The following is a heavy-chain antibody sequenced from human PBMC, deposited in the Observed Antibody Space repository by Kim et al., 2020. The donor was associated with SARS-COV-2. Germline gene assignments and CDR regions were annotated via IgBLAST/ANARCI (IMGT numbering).Heavy chain of an antibody. J-gene: IGHJ4*02. V-gene: IGHV1-18*01. D-gene: IGHD6-19*01. CDR3: AREIRSSGYTYFDY. Sequence: PKLQGRVTMTTDTSTSTAYMELRSLRSDDTAVYYCAREIRSSGYTYFDYWGQGTLVTVSS.